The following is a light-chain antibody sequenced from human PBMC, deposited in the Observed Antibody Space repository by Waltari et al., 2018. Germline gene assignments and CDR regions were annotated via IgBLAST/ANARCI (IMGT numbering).Light chain of an antibody. CDR1: QSVTTN. CDR2: GAS. CDR3: HQYNDGPPFN. Sequence: EIVMTQSPATLSVSPGERAILSCRASQSVTTNLAWYQQKPGQAPRILIYGASPRATDTPARFSGSGSGTEFTLTISSLQSEDFAVYYCHQYNDGPPFNFGQGTKLEIK. J-gene: IGKJ2*01. V-gene: IGKV3-15*01.